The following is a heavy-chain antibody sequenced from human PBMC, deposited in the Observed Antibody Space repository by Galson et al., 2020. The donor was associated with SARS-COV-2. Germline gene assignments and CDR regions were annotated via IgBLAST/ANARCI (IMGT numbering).Heavy chain of an antibody. V-gene: IGHV4-59*01. D-gene: IGHD3-10*01. CDR3: ARAKEHYYGSGSPNWFDP. Sequence: SETLSLTCTVSGGSISSYYWSWIRQPPGKGLEWIGYIYYSGSTNYNPSLKSRVTISVDTSKNQFSLKLSSVTAADTAVYYCARAKEHYYGSGSPNWFDPWCQGTLVTVSS. CDR1: GGSISSYY. CDR2: IYYSGST. J-gene: IGHJ5*02.